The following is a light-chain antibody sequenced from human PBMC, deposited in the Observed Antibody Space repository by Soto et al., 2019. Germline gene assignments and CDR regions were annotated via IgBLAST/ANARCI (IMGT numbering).Light chain of an antibody. CDR3: QQYGSSPRT. CDR2: DAS. CDR1: QSVSSSY. J-gene: IGKJ1*01. Sequence: EIVLTQSPATLSLSLGERATLSCGASQSVSSSYLAWYQQKPGLAPRLPIYDASSRATGIPDRFSGSGSGTDFTLTISRLEPEDFAVYYCQQYGSSPRTFGQGTKVDIK. V-gene: IGKV3D-20*01.